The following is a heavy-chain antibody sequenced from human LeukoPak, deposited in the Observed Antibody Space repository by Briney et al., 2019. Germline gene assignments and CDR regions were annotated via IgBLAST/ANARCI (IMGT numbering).Heavy chain of an antibody. CDR1: GYRFTSLW. Sequence: GESLKISCKGSGYRFTSLWIGWVPQMPGKGLEWMGIIYPGDSDTRYSPSFQGQVTISADKSISTAYLQWSSLKASDTAMYYCARPTSSWSDDAFDIWGQGTMVTVSS. V-gene: IGHV5-51*01. D-gene: IGHD6-13*01. CDR3: ARPTSSWSDDAFDI. CDR2: IYPGDSDT. J-gene: IGHJ3*02.